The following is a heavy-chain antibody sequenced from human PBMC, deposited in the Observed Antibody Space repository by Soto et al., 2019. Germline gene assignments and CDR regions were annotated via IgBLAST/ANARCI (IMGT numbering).Heavy chain of an antibody. V-gene: IGHV3-30*18. CDR2: ISYDGSYK. J-gene: IGHJ6*02. Sequence: QVQLVESGGAVVQPGRSLTLSCAASGFTFSKYGIHWVRQAPGKGLEWVAVISYDGSYKFYADSVKGRFTTSRDNAKNTLSLQMNSLREEDTAIYFCAKDRVVVPSSYYYGMDVWGQGTTVTVSS. D-gene: IGHD2-15*01. CDR3: AKDRVVVPSSYYYGMDV. CDR1: GFTFSKYG.